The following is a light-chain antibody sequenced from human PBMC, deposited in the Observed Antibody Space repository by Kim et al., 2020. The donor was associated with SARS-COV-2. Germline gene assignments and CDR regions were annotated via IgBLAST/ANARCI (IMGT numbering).Light chain of an antibody. CDR3: QKYNSAPWT. CDR1: QDIANS. J-gene: IGKJ1*01. CDR2: AAS. V-gene: IGKV1-27*01. Sequence: ASVGDRVTSACRASQDIANSLAWHQQKPGKVPKLLIYAASTLQSGVPSRFSGSGSGTQFTLTIGSLQTEDVATYYCQKYNSAPWTFGPGTKVDIK.